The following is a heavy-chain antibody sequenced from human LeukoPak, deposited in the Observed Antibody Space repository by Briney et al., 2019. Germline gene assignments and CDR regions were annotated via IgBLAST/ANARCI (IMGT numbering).Heavy chain of an antibody. D-gene: IGHD1-1*01. J-gene: IGHJ4*02. Sequence: GSSVKVSCKASGDTFSNYDISWVRQAPGQGLEGMGGMIPIFGATNHAEQFQGRVTITADESATTAYMELSSLRSEDTAVYYCASSHRVQLERRADFDYWGQETLVTVSS. CDR3: ASSHRVQLERRADFDY. CDR2: MIPIFGAT. V-gene: IGHV1-69*01. CDR1: GDTFSNYD.